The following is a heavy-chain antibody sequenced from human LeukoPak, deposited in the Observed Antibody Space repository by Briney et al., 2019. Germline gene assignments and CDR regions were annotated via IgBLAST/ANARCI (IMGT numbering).Heavy chain of an antibody. V-gene: IGHV3-23*01. Sequence: GGSLRLSCAASGFPFSTYGLSWVRQAPGKGLEWVSVISASGGNTFYADSVKGRVTISRDNSENTLSLQMDSLGAEDTAVYYCAKDKHNDGYYFDYWGRGTVHSVSS. D-gene: IGHD1-1*01. CDR3: AKDKHNDGYYFDY. CDR1: GFPFSTYG. J-gene: IGHJ4*02. CDR2: ISASGGNT.